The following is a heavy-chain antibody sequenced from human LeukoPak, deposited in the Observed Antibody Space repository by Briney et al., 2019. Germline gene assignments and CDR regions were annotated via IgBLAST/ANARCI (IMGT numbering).Heavy chain of an antibody. Sequence: KSSETLSLTCTASGVSISSYYWSWIRQPPGKGLEWIGYIYYSGSTNYNPSLKNRVTISVDPFKNQFSLKLSSVTAADTAVYYCARLGGIAAAGPLDYYYYMDVWGKGTTVTVSS. D-gene: IGHD6-13*01. CDR1: GVSISSYY. J-gene: IGHJ6*03. CDR3: ARLGGIAAAGPLDYYYYMDV. V-gene: IGHV4-59*01. CDR2: IYYSGST.